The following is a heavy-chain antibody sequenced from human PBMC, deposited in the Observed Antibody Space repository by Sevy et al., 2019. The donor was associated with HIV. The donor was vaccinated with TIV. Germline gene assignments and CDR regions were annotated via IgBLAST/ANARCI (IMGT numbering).Heavy chain of an antibody. Sequence: GGSLRLSCAASGFTFSSFAMSWVRQTPGKGLEWVSGLNGSGGRTYYPDSVKGRFTMSRDNSKNTLYLQMNSLRAEDTAVYYCAKDTDRGSYLNDAFDIWGQGTMVTVSS. J-gene: IGHJ3*02. CDR3: AKDTDRGSYLNDAFDI. CDR1: GFTFSSFA. V-gene: IGHV3-23*01. CDR2: LNGSGGRT. D-gene: IGHD1-26*01.